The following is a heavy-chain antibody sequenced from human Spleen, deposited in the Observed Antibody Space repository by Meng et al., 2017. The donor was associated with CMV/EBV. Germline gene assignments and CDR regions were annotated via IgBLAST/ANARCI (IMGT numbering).Heavy chain of an antibody. CDR2: VYYSGST. CDR1: DDSINSMSYY. CDR3: ARNDFWSGYTGYYYGMDI. Sequence: SETLSLTCIVSDDSINSMSYYWGWIRQPPGKGLEWIGSVYYSGSTYYNPSLKSRVTISVDRSKNQFSLRLSSVTAADTAVYYCARNDFWSGYTGYYYGMDIWGQGTTVTVSS. J-gene: IGHJ6*02. D-gene: IGHD3-3*01. V-gene: IGHV4-39*07.